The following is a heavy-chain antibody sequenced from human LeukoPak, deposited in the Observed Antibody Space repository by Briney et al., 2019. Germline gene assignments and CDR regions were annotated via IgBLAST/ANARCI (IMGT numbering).Heavy chain of an antibody. D-gene: IGHD3-10*01. CDR2: ISSSSSYI. Sequence: PGGSLRLSCAASGFTFSSYSMNWVRQAPGKGLEWVSSISSSSSYIYHADSVKGRFTISRDNAKNSLYLQMNSLRAEDTAVYYCARDGPTYYYGSGSYWGQGTLVTVSS. V-gene: IGHV3-21*01. CDR3: ARDGPTYYYGSGSY. CDR1: GFTFSSYS. J-gene: IGHJ4*02.